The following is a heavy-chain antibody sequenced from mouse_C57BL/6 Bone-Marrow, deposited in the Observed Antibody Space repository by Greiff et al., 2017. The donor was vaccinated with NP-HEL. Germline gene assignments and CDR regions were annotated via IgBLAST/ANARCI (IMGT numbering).Heavy chain of an antibody. CDR1: GYAFTNYL. J-gene: IGHJ2*01. Sequence: VQLQQSGAELVRPGTSVKVSCKASGYAFTNYLIEWVKQRPGQGLEWIGVINPGSGGTNYNEKFKGKATLTADKSSSTAYMQLSSLTSEDSAVYFCARGGSYYYGSKGYWGQGTTLTVSS. CDR2: INPGSGGT. D-gene: IGHD1-1*01. V-gene: IGHV1-54*01. CDR3: ARGGSYYYGSKGY.